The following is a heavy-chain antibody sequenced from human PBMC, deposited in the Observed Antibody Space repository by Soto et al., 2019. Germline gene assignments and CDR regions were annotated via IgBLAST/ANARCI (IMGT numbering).Heavy chain of an antibody. CDR2: FDPEDGET. V-gene: IGHV1-24*01. Sequence: ASVKVSCKVSGYTLTELSMHWVRQAPGKGLEWMGGFDPEDGETIYAQKFQGRVTMTEDTSTDTAYMELSSLRSEDTAVYYCATVQSSGIGVAGTWWFDPWGQGTVVTVS. CDR3: ATVQSSGIGVAGTWWFDP. J-gene: IGHJ5*02. D-gene: IGHD6-19*01. CDR1: GYTLTELS.